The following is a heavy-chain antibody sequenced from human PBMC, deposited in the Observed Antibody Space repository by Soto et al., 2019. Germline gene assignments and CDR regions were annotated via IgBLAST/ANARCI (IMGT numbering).Heavy chain of an antibody. CDR1: GFTFSSYG. J-gene: IGHJ6*02. CDR3: AKDYGMDV. CDR2: ISYDGSNK. Sequence: QVQLVESGGGVVQPGRSLRLSCAASGFTFSSYGMHWVRQATGKGLEWVAVISYDGSNKYYADSVKGRFTISRDNSKNTLYLQMNSLRAEDTAVYYCAKDYGMDVWGQGTTVTVSS. V-gene: IGHV3-30*18.